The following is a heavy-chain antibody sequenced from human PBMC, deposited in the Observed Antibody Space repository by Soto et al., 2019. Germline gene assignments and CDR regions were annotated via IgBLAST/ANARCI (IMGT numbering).Heavy chain of an antibody. D-gene: IGHD2-15*01. CDR3: AEISCKGGSCYFDFDH. V-gene: IGHV1-46*02. J-gene: IGHJ4*02. CDR1: GYSFKDHY. Sequence: ASVKVSCKASGYSFKDHYMHWVRQAPGRGLEWVGIINPSGEHTNYAQQFRGRVAMTRDTSTSTAYMELRSLRSEDTAVYFCAEISCKGGSCYFDFDHWGQGTLVTVSS. CDR2: INPSGEHT.